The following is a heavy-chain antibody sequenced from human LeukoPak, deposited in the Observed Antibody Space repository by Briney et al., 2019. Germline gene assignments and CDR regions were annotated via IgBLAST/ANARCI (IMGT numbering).Heavy chain of an antibody. CDR1: GFTFSTYA. Sequence: AGGSLRLSCAASGFTFSTYAMSWVRQAPGKGLEWVSSISSSSSYIYYADSVKGRFTISRDNAKNSLYLQMNSLRAEDTAVYYCARDLGYSYGSPLDYWGQGTLVTVSS. V-gene: IGHV3-21*01. CDR2: ISSSSSYI. CDR3: ARDLGYSYGSPLDY. J-gene: IGHJ4*02. D-gene: IGHD5-18*01.